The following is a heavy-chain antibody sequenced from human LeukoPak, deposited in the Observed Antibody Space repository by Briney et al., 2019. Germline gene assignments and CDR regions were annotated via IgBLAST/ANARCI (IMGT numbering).Heavy chain of an antibody. Sequence: GGSLRLSCAASGFTFSTYAMHWVRQAPGKGLEWVAVISYDGSSKYYADSVKGRFTISRDNAKNSLYLQMNSLRAEDTAVYYCARLGDDYPLPYYWGQGTLVTVSS. J-gene: IGHJ4*02. CDR1: GFTFSTYA. CDR3: ARLGDDYPLPYY. D-gene: IGHD3-10*01. CDR2: ISYDGSSK. V-gene: IGHV3-30*04.